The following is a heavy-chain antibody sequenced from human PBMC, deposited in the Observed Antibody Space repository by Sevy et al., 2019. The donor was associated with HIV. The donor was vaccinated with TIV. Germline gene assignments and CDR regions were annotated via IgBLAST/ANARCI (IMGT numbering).Heavy chain of an antibody. V-gene: IGHV3-7*01. CDR3: ARDMKAVGISYYFDY. CDR1: GFTFSSYW. Sequence: GGSLRLSCAASGFTFSSYWMSWVRQAPGKGLEWVANIKQDGSEKYYVDSVKGRFTISRDNAKNSLYLQMNSLRAEDTAVYYCARDMKAVGISYYFDYWGQGTLVTVS. CDR2: IKQDGSEK. D-gene: IGHD3-22*01. J-gene: IGHJ4*02.